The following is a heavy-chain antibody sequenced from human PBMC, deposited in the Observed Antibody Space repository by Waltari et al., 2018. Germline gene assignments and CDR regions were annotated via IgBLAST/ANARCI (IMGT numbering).Heavy chain of an antibody. CDR2: IIPIFCTA. CDR1: GGHFSSNA. V-gene: IGHV1-69*13. Sequence: QVQLVQSGAEVKKPGSSVKVSCKASGGHFSSNAIHWVRQAPGPGLEWMGGIIPIFCTANYAQKFQGRVTITAYESTSTAYMELSSLRSEDTAVYYCARERGRPYDYIWGSYRPEDAFDIWGQGTMVTVSS. J-gene: IGHJ3*02. D-gene: IGHD3-16*02. CDR3: ARERGRPYDYIWGSYRPEDAFDI.